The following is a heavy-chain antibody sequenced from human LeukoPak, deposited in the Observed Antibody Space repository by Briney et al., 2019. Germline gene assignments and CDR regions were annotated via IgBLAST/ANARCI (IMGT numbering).Heavy chain of an antibody. Sequence: GGSLRLSCAASGFTFSSYAMSWVRQAPGKGLEWVSTISGSSGSTYYADSVKGRFTISRDNSKNTLYLQMNSLRAEDTAVYYCVSKYSTSWPFDYWGQGTLVTVSS. CDR1: GFTFSSYA. CDR3: VSKYSTSWPFDY. V-gene: IGHV3-23*01. D-gene: IGHD6-6*01. CDR2: ISGSSGST. J-gene: IGHJ4*02.